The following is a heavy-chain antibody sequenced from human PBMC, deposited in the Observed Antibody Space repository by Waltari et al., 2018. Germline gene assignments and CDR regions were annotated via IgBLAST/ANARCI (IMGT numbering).Heavy chain of an antibody. CDR1: GPPLRTFS. D-gene: IGHD4-17*01. CDR2: SRFDGTTA. V-gene: IGHV3-30*02. Sequence: QVQLMESGGGVVPLGGALTLPCPATGPPLRTFSIHGVRQTPARGLEWVAFSRFDGTTAYYADSVTGRFTVSRDNSENRCYLQMNSLRPEDTGVYYCVKDGDYNLPAYDAFDIWGPGTMVSVSS. CDR3: VKDGDYNLPAYDAFDI. J-gene: IGHJ3*02.